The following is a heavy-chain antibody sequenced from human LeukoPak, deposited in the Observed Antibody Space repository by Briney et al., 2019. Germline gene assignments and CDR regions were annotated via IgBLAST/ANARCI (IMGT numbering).Heavy chain of an antibody. Sequence: SETLSLTCAVSGGSISSGGYSWSWIRQPPGKGLEWIGYIYYSGSTYYNPSLKSRVTISVDTSKNQFSLKLSSVTAADTAVYYCARVAGLGYFDYWGQGTLVTDSS. V-gene: IGHV4-30-4*07. J-gene: IGHJ4*02. CDR3: ARVAGLGYFDY. D-gene: IGHD6-19*01. CDR1: GGSISSGGYS. CDR2: IYYSGST.